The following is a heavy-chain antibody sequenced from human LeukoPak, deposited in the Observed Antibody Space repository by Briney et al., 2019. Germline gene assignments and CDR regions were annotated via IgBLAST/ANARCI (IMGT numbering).Heavy chain of an antibody. J-gene: IGHJ4*02. CDR3: ASPHNWNDQGDY. Sequence: QSGRSLRLSCAASGFTFSSYAMHWVRQAPGKWLEWVAVISYDGSNKYYADSVKGRFTISRDNSKNTLYLQMNSLRAEDTAVYYCASPHNWNDQGDYWGQGTLVTVSS. CDR1: GFTFSSYA. V-gene: IGHV3-30*04. CDR2: ISYDGSNK. D-gene: IGHD1-20*01.